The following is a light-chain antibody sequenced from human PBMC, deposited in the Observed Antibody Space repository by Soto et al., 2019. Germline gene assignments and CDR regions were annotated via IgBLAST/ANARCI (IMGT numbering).Light chain of an antibody. Sequence: EIVMTQSPATLSVSPGERATLSCRASQSVSGNLAWYQQKPGQAPRLLIYAASTRATGIPARFSGSGSGREFTLTISSLQSEDFAVYYCQQYNNWPHITFGPGTKVDI. CDR3: QQYNNWPHIT. CDR1: QSVSGN. CDR2: AAS. V-gene: IGKV3-15*01. J-gene: IGKJ3*01.